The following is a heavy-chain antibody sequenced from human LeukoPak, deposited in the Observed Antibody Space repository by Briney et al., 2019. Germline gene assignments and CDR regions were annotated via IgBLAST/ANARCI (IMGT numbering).Heavy chain of an antibody. J-gene: IGHJ4*02. CDR3: AKPGGGGNYLDY. CDR1: GLTFSSYA. Sequence: GGSLRLSCAASGLTFSSYAMSWVRQAPGKGLEWVSGISGSGGSTYYADSVKGRFTISRDNSKNTLYLQMSSLRAEDTAVYYWAKPGGGGNYLDYWGQGTLVTVSS. V-gene: IGHV3-23*01. CDR2: ISGSGGST. D-gene: IGHD3-16*01.